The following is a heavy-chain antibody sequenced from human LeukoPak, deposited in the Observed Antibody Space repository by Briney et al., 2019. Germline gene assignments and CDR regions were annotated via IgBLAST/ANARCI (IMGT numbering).Heavy chain of an antibody. Sequence: GGSLRLSCLTSGFKFSSYSMNWVRQAPGKGLEWVSSISPSGNYMHFADSVKGRFTVSRDDAHSTLYLQMSSLQVQDTALYYCVRDETGGEVYKYWGQGTLITVSS. CDR2: ISPSGNYM. J-gene: IGHJ4*02. CDR1: GFKFSSYS. D-gene: IGHD2-21*01. CDR3: VRDETGGEVYKY. V-gene: IGHV3-21*06.